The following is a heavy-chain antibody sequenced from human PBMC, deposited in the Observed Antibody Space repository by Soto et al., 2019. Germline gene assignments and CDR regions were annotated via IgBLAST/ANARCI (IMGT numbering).Heavy chain of an antibody. CDR2: IKRKIDGEAT. V-gene: IGHV3-15*07. CDR1: GFSFSNAW. CDR3: TTGSVEGV. Sequence: EVQLVESGGGLVKPGGSLRLSCAAPGFSFSNAWMNWVRQAPGKGLEWVGRIKRKIDGEATDYAAPVKGRFTVSRDDSKSALYLHMNSLKGDDTAVYYCTTGSVEGVWGQGTTVTVSS. J-gene: IGHJ6*02. D-gene: IGHD2-15*01.